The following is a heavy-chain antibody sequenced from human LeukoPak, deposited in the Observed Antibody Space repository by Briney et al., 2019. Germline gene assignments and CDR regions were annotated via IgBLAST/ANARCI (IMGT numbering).Heavy chain of an antibody. CDR3: ASSGYSGYDSDY. J-gene: IGHJ4*02. CDR2: INHSGST. V-gene: IGHV4-34*01. D-gene: IGHD5-12*01. CDR1: GGSFSGYY. Sequence: SETLSLTCAVYGGSFSGYYWSWIRQPPGKGLEWIGEINHSGSTNYNPSLKSRVTISVGTSKNQFSLKLSSVTAEDTAVYYCASSGYSGYDSDYWGQGTLVTVSS.